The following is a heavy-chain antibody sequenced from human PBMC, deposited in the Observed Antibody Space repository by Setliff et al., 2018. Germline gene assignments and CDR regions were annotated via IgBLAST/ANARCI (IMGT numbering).Heavy chain of an antibody. D-gene: IGHD3-22*01. J-gene: IGHJ4*02. CDR3: ARAYYDSSGYYPLVY. CDR1: GFSLSNARMG. V-gene: IGHV2-26*01. CDR2: IFSNDEK. Sequence: SGPTLVNPTETLTLTCTVSGFSLSNARMGVSWIRQPPGKALEWLAHIFSNDEKSYSRSLKSRLTISKDTSKSQVVLTMTNMDPVDTATYYCARAYYDSSGYYPLVYWGQGTLVTVSS.